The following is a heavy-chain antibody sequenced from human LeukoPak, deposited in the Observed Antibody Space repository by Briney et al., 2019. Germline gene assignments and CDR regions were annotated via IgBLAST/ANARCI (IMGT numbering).Heavy chain of an antibody. Sequence: SETLSLTCTVSGGSISSYYWSWVRQSPGRGLEWIGNVYYSGSTYYNPSLKSRISLSIDTSKNQFSLRLSSVTAADTAVYYCARVGVAPVERYFQLWGQGTLVTVSS. CDR1: GGSISSYY. J-gene: IGHJ1*01. D-gene: IGHD2-2*01. CDR3: ARVGVAPVERYFQL. V-gene: IGHV4-59*08. CDR2: VYYSGST.